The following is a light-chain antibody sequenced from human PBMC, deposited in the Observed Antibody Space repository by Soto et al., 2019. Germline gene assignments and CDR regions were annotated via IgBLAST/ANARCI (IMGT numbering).Light chain of an antibody. J-gene: IGLJ3*02. Sequence: QSALTQPASVSGSPGQSIAISCTGTSSDVGGYNYVSWYQQHPGKTPNLMIYDVSNRTSGVSNRFSGSKSGNTASRTISGLQAEDEADYYCSSYTSGSTWVFGGGTKLTVL. V-gene: IGLV2-14*01. CDR3: SSYTSGSTWV. CDR2: DVS. CDR1: SSDVGGYNY.